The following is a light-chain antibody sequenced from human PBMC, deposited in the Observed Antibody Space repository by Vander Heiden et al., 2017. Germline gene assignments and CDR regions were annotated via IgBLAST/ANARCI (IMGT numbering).Light chain of an antibody. CDR1: QSVSSY. CDR3: QQRSIWPPVT. J-gene: IGKJ3*01. Sequence: EIVLPQSPATLSLSPGERATLSCRASQSVSSYLAWYQQKPGQAPRLLIYDASNRATGIPARFSGSGSGTDFTLTISSLEPEDFAVYYCQQRSIWPPVTFGPGTKVDIK. CDR2: DAS. V-gene: IGKV3-11*01.